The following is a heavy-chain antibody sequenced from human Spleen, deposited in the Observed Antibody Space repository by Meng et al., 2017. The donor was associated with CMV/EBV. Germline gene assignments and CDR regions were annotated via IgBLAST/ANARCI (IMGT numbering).Heavy chain of an antibody. Sequence: QVLLLQWGAGLLKPSESLSLTCAVYGGSFSGYYWSWIRQPPGKGLEWIGEINHSGSTNYNPSLKSRVTISVDTSKNQFSLKLSSVTAADTAVYYCARGRIAAAGFFDYWGQGTLVTVSS. D-gene: IGHD6-13*01. CDR1: GGSFSGYY. J-gene: IGHJ4*02. V-gene: IGHV4-34*01. CDR3: ARGRIAAAGFFDY. CDR2: INHSGST.